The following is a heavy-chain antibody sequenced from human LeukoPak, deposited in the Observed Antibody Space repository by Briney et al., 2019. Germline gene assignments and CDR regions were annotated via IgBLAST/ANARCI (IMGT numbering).Heavy chain of an antibody. CDR3: ARDEIRGYYYYMDV. V-gene: IGHV3-21*01. CDR1: GFTSSSYS. CDR2: ISSSSSYI. J-gene: IGHJ6*03. Sequence: GGSLRLSCAASGFTSSSYSMNWVRQAPGKGLEWVSSISSSSSYIYYADSVKGRFTISRDNAKNSLYLQMNSLRAEDTAVYYCARDEIRGYYYYMDVWGKGTTVTVSS. D-gene: IGHD3-16*01.